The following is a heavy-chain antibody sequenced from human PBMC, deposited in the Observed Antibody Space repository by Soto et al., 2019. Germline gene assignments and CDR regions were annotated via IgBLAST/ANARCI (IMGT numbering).Heavy chain of an antibody. V-gene: IGHV4-59*01. J-gene: IGHJ4*02. Sequence: SETLSLTCTVSGGSISSYYWSWIRQPPGKGLEWIGYIYYSGSTNYNPSLKSRVTISVDTSKNQFSLKLSSVTAADTAVYYCARAELWLLFGYWGQGTLVTVSS. CDR2: IYYSGST. CDR1: GGSISSYY. CDR3: ARAELWLLFGY. D-gene: IGHD5-18*01.